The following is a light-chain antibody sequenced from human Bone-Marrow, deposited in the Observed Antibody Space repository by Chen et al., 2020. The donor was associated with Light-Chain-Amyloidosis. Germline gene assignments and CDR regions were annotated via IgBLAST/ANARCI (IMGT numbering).Light chain of an antibody. CDR1: NSDVGRYDY. J-gene: IGLJ3*02. V-gene: IGLV2-8*01. CDR3: CSYAGDSWV. CDR2: EVI. Sequence: QPALPQPPSAPGSPGQAGTLSCPGTNSDVGRYDYVSWYQQHPGKAPKFLIYEVIKRSSGVPDRFSGSKSGNTASLTVSGLQAEDEADYYCCSYAGDSWVFGGGTKLTVL.